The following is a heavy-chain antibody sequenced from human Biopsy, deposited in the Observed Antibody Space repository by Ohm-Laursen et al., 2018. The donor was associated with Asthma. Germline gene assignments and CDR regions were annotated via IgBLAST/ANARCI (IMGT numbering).Heavy chain of an antibody. CDR2: FYSGGTS. CDR1: GFAVSRDH. D-gene: IGHD3-22*01. CDR3: ARGDSSNWSHYYFDY. J-gene: IGHJ4*02. Sequence: GSLRLSCSAPGFAVSRDHMFWVRQAPGKGLEWVSVFYSGGTSHTADSVRGRFTISRDYSKNTLYLQMHSLRAEDTAVYYCARGDSSNWSHYYFDYWGQGTLVTVSS. V-gene: IGHV3-53*01.